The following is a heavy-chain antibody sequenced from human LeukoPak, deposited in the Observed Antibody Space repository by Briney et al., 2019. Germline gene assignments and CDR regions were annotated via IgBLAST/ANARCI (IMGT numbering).Heavy chain of an antibody. D-gene: IGHD3-22*01. CDR1: GFTISSYW. CDR2: IKEDGSEK. J-gene: IGHJ4*02. CDR3: ARGEYYYDGGY. Sequence: GGSLRLSCAVSGFTISSYWMSWVRQAPGKGLEWVANIKEDGSEKNYVDSVKGRFTISRDNAKNSLYLQMNSLRAEDTAVYYCARGEYYYDGGYWGQGTLVTDSS. V-gene: IGHV3-7*05.